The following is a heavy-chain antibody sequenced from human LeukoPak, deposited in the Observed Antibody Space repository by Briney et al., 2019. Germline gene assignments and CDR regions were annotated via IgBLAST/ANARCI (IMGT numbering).Heavy chain of an antibody. CDR3: AKDSSSSPHDAFDI. CDR2: ISWNSGSI. D-gene: IGHD6-13*01. V-gene: IGHV3-9*03. Sequence: GRSLRLSCAASGFTFDDYAMHWVRQAPGKGLEGVSGISWNSGSIGYADSVKGRFTISRDNAKNSLYLQMNSLRAEDMALYYCAKDSSSSPHDAFDIWGQGTMVTVSS. CDR1: GFTFDDYA. J-gene: IGHJ3*02.